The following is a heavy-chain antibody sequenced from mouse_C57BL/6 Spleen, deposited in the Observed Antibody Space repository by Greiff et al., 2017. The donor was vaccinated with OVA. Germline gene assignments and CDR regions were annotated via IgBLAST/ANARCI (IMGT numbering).Heavy chain of an antibody. CDR3: ARGSYRNDVRIDAMDY. V-gene: IGHV1-53*01. J-gene: IGHJ4*01. CDR1: GYTFTSYW. Sequence: QVQLQQPGTELVKPGASVKLSCKASGYTFTSYWLPWVKQRPGQGLEWIGNIIPSNGGTNYNEKFKSKATLTVDKSSSTAYMQLSSLTSEDSEVYYCARGSYRNDVRIDAMDYWGQGTSVTVSS. CDR2: IIPSNGGT. D-gene: IGHD2-14*01.